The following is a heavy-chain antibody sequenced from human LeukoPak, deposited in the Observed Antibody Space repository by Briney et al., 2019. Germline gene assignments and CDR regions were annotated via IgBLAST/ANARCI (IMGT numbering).Heavy chain of an antibody. Sequence: SETLSLTCTVSGGSVSSGSYYWSWIRQPPGKGLEWIGYIYYSGSTNYNPSLKGRVTISVDTSKNQFSLKLSSVTAADTAVYYCARDRRVAVALRYFDYWGQGTLVTVSS. J-gene: IGHJ4*02. CDR2: IYYSGST. D-gene: IGHD6-19*01. V-gene: IGHV4-61*01. CDR1: GGSVSSGSYY. CDR3: ARDRRVAVALRYFDY.